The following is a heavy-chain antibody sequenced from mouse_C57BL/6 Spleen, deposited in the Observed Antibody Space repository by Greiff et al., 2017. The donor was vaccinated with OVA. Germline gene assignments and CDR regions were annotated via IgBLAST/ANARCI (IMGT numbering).Heavy chain of an antibody. D-gene: IGHD4-1*01. J-gene: IGHJ2*01. CDR1: GFNIKDYY. V-gene: IGHV14-2*01. CDR2: LDPEDGET. CDR3: ALGTGPYYFDY. Sequence: VHVKQSGAELVKPGASVKLSCTASGFNIKDYYMHWVKQRTEQGLEWIGRLDPEDGETKYAPKFQGKATITADTSSNTAYLQLSSLTSEDTAVYYCALGTGPYYFDYWGQGTTLTVSS.